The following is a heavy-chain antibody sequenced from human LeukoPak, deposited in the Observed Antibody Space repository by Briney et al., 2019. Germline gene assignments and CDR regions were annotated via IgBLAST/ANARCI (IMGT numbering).Heavy chain of an antibody. D-gene: IGHD5-18*01. CDR3: TTAPSGYAYMNGWHLDY. V-gene: IGHV3-15*01. Sequence: GGSLRLPCAASGFTFNYARMRWVRQAPGRGVEWVGRFKCKTVGEITEYAARVKGRFNISRDDSKITLNQQMNSLKTEDTALYYCTTAPSGYAYMNGWHLDYWGQGALVTVSS. CDR1: GFTFNYAR. J-gene: IGHJ4*02. CDR2: FKCKTVGEIT.